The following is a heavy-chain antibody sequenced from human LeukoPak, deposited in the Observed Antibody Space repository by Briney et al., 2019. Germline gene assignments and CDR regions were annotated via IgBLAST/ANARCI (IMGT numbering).Heavy chain of an antibody. D-gene: IGHD3-22*01. CDR3: ARVSGITMIVVVQSDGFDI. Sequence: SETLSLTCSVSGGSISLSYYYWGWIRQPPGKALEWIGSVYYSGTTSYNPSLKSRVTMSVDTSKNQFSLKLSSVTAADTAVYYCARVSGITMIVVVQSDGFDIWGQGTMVSVSS. CDR2: VYYSGTT. J-gene: IGHJ3*02. V-gene: IGHV4-39*07. CDR1: GGSISLSYYY.